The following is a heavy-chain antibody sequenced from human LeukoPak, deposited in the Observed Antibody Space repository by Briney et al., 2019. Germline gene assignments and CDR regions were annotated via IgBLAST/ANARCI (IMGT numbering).Heavy chain of an antibody. Sequence: PGGSLRLSCAASGFTFDDYGMSWVRQAPGKGLEWVSYISGNGNTIYYADSVKGRFTISRDNAKNSLYLQMNSLRAEDTAVYYCAREGLTYYYGSGSSLFDYWGQGTLVTVSS. CDR1: GFTFDDYG. V-gene: IGHV3-48*03. J-gene: IGHJ4*02. CDR2: ISGNGNTI. D-gene: IGHD3-10*01. CDR3: AREGLTYYYGSGSSLFDY.